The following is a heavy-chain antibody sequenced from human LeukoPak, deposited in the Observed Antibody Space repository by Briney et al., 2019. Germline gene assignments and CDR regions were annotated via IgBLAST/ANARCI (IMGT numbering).Heavy chain of an antibody. D-gene: IGHD3-3*01. CDR2: ISYDGSNK. Sequence: GRSLRLSCAASGFIFSSYGMHWVRQAPGEGLEWVAVISYDGSNKYYADSVKGRFTISRDNSKNTLYLQMNSLRAEDTAVYYCAKSRSDVVDYWGQGTLVTVSS. J-gene: IGHJ4*02. CDR3: AKSRSDVVDY. CDR1: GFIFSSYG. V-gene: IGHV3-30*18.